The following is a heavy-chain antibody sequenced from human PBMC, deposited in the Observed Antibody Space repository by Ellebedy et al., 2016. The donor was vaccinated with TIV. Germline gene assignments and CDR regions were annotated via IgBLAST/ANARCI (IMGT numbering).Heavy chain of an antibody. CDR2: VYYSGTA. Sequence: SETLSLTCIVSGGSLSSYPYHWGWIRQSPGKGLEWIGTVYYSGTAYYNPSLKSRVSISVDTSINQFSLEVNSVTAADTAVYYCARNLLIFTFDKWYSDLWGRGTLVTVSS. CDR3: ARNLLIFTFDKWYSDL. CDR1: GGSLSSYPYH. D-gene: IGHD3/OR15-3a*01. J-gene: IGHJ2*01. V-gene: IGHV4-39*01.